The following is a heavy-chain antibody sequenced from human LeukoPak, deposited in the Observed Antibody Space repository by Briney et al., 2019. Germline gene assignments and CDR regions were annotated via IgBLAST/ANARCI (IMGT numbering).Heavy chain of an antibody. CDR2: INLNSCGT. J-gene: IGHJ3*02. Sequence: ASVKVSCKASGYTFTGYYMHWVRQAPGQGLEWMGWINLNSCGTNYAQKLQGRVTMPRDTSISTAYMELSRLRSDDTAVYYCARVLGGPITIFGVVIDSDAFDIWGQGTMVTVSS. D-gene: IGHD3-3*01. CDR3: ARVLGGPITIFGVVIDSDAFDI. CDR1: GYTFTGYY. V-gene: IGHV1-2*02.